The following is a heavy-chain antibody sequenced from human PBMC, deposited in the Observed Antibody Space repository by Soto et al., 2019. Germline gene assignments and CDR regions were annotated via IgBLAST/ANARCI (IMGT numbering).Heavy chain of an antibody. D-gene: IGHD1-26*01. CDR2: KSYEVSNK. CDR1: GFIFCAYG. J-gene: IGHJ6*02. V-gene: IGHV3-30*18. Sequence: VGSLRLSCAASGFIFCAYGINWVRKASGKRLEGVGLKSYEVSNKYYANSVEGRFTSSRDNPKNTLYLQMNILRAGDTAVYSSAKDIIVGRDFYCGMDVCGQRTTVTVSS. CDR3: AKDIIVGRDFYCGMDV.